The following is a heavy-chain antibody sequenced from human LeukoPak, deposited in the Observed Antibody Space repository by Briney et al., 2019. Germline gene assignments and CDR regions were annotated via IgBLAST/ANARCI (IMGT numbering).Heavy chain of an antibody. V-gene: IGHV3-23*01. Sequence: GGSLRLSCAASGFTFSSYGMSWVRQAPGKGLEWVSAISGSGGSTYYADSVKGRFTISRDNSKNTLYLQMNSLRAEDTAVYYCAKVGAPTAHGYYMDVWDKGTTVTISS. D-gene: IGHD1-26*01. CDR1: GFTFSSYG. CDR2: ISGSGGST. CDR3: AKVGAPTAHGYYMDV. J-gene: IGHJ6*03.